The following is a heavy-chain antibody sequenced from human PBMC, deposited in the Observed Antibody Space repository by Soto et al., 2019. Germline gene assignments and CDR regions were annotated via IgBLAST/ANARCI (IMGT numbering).Heavy chain of an antibody. CDR2: INHSGST. D-gene: IGHD3-16*01. Sequence: QVQLQQWGAGLLKPSETLSLTCAVYGGSFSGYYWSWIRQPPGKGLEWIGEINHSGSTNYNPSLKSRVTISVDTSKNQFSLKLSSVTAADTAVYYCARLRGWGSFDYWGQGTLVTVSS. CDR3: ARLRGWGSFDY. V-gene: IGHV4-34*01. J-gene: IGHJ4*02. CDR1: GGSFSGYY.